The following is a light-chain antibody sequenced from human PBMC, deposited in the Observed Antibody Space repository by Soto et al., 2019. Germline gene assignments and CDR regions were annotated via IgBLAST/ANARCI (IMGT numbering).Light chain of an antibody. CDR1: QSVGSD. V-gene: IGKV3-15*01. CDR2: RAS. J-gene: IGKJ5*01. Sequence: IVVTQSPVTQSVSPGERVTLSCRTSQSVGSDLAWYQQRLGQAPRLLMYRASTRASGIPARFSGSGSGTEFTLTISSLQAVDFAVYYCQQYSNWPFINFGQGTRLDIE. CDR3: QQYSNWPFIN.